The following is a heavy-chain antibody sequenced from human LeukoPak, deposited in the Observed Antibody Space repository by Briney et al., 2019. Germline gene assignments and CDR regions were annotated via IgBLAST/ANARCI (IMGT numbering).Heavy chain of an antibody. CDR1: GYTFTSYG. CDR3: ARSPYYYGSSGYDNYYFDY. D-gene: IGHD3-22*01. Sequence: GASVKVPCKASGYTFTSYGISWVRQAPGQGLEWMGWISAYNGNRNYAQKLQGRVTMTTDTSTSTAYMELRSLRSDDTAVYYCARSPYYYGSSGYDNYYFDYWGQGTLVTVSS. J-gene: IGHJ4*02. V-gene: IGHV1-18*01. CDR2: ISAYNGNR.